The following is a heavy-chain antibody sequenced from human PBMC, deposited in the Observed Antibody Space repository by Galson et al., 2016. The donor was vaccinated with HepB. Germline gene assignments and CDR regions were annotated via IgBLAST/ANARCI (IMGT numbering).Heavy chain of an antibody. CDR2: VSHSSTYV. CDR3: ARSLGWYFDV. V-gene: IGHV3-21*01. CDR1: GFTFDNYT. Sequence: SLRLSCAASGFTFDNYTMNWLRQAPGKGLEWVSSVSHSSTYVYYADSVEGRFNISRDNAKNSLYLEMNSLRVEETAVFYCARSLGWYFDVWGRGTLVTVSS. D-gene: IGHD6-6*01. J-gene: IGHJ2*01.